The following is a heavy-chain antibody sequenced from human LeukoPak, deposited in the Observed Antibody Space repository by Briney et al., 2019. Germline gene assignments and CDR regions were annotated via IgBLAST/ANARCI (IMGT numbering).Heavy chain of an antibody. J-gene: IGHJ4*02. Sequence: GGSLRLSCAASGFXFSNAWMSWVRQAPGKGLEGVGRIKSKTDGGTTDYAAPVKGRFTISRDDSKNTLYLQMNSLKTEDTAVYHCTTGYCSRTSCYYFDYWGQGTLVTVSS. CDR1: GFXFSNAW. V-gene: IGHV3-15*01. CDR3: TTGYCSRTSCYYFDY. CDR2: IKSKTDGGTT. D-gene: IGHD2-2*01.